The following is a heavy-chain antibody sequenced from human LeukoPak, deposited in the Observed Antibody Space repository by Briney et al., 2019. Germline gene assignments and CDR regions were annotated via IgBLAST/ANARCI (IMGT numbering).Heavy chain of an antibody. Sequence: GGSLRLSCAASGFTFDDYGMSWVRQAPGKGLEWVSGINWNGGRTGYADSVKGRFTISRDNAKNSLYLQMNSLRAEDTALYYCARDPVWGYPSDYWGQGTLVTVSS. J-gene: IGHJ4*02. D-gene: IGHD5-18*01. CDR2: INWNGGRT. V-gene: IGHV3-20*04. CDR1: GFTFDDYG. CDR3: ARDPVWGYPSDY.